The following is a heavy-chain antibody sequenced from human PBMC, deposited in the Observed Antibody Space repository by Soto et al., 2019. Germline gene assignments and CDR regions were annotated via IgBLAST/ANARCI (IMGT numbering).Heavy chain of an antibody. J-gene: IGHJ6*02. V-gene: IGHV1-69*13. CDR3: ARAWGGNWNYEGDYYYGMDV. D-gene: IGHD1-7*01. Sequence: SVKVSCKASGGTFSSYAISWVRQAPGQGLEWTGGIIPIFGTANYAQKFQGRVTITADESTSTAYMELSSLRSEDTAVYYCARAWGGNWNYEGDYYYGMDVWGQGTTVTVSS. CDR1: GGTFSSYA. CDR2: IIPIFGTA.